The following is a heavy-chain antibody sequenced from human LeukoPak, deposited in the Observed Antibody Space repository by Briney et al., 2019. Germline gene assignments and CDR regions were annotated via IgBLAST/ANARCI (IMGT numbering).Heavy chain of an antibody. CDR1: GFTFSNYW. Sequence: GGSLRLSCAASGFTFSNYWMIWVRQAPGKGLEWVANIKQDGSEAYYVDSVRGRFSISRDDARNSVYLQMNSLRAEDTAVYYCANALGAHYFGYWGQGTLVTVSS. V-gene: IGHV3-7*05. CDR2: IKQDGSEA. CDR3: ANALGAHYFGY. D-gene: IGHD1-26*01. J-gene: IGHJ4*02.